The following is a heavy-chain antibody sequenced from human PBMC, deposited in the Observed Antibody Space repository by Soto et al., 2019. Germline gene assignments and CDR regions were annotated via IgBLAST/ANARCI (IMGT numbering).Heavy chain of an antibody. CDR1: GFTFSSYA. V-gene: IGHV3-23*01. D-gene: IGHD1-26*01. CDR3: AIRVGAPNPPGY. J-gene: IGHJ4*02. Sequence: GGSLRLSCAASGFTFSSYAMSWVRQAPGKGLEWVSAISGSGGSTYYADSVKGRFTISRDNSKNTVYLQINSLRAEDATVCYCAIRVGAPNPPGYWGQGALVAVSS. CDR2: ISGSGGST.